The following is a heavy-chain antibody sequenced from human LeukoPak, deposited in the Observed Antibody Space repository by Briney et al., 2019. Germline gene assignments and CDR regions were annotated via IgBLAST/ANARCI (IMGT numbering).Heavy chain of an antibody. J-gene: IGHJ5*02. D-gene: IGHD6-13*01. CDR1: GYTFTKFG. V-gene: IGHV1-18*01. Sequence: ASVKVSCKASGYTFTKFGISWVRQAPGQGLEWVGWISAYDGNTEYAQNFQGRVTMTTDTSTSTAYMDLRSLTSDDTAVYYCARDKVIASAGTPNWSDPWGQGTLVTVSS. CDR3: ARDKVIASAGTPNWSDP. CDR2: ISAYDGNT.